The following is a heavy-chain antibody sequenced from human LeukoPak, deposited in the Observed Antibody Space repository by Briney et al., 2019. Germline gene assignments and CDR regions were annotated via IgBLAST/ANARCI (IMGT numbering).Heavy chain of an antibody. CDR1: VDSLTNGY. D-gene: IGHD4-11*01. V-gene: IGHV4-59*01. CDR3: ARTVRDTTTVRLTPFYYYHMDV. J-gene: IGHJ6*03. Sequence: SGTVSLTCAVSVDSLTNGYWMWIRQPPGRGLEWVGFIHNKGYNKYNPSLKSRVTISLDTSKKQFSLKLSSVTAADTAVYYCARTVRDTTTVRLTPFYYYHMDVWGKGTSVIVSS. CDR2: IHNKGYN.